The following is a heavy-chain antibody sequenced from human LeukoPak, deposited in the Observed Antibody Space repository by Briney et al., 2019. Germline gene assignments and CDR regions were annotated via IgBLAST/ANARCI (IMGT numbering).Heavy chain of an antibody. CDR3: AREKDPDYDFWSGYPGSNYMDV. CDR1: GGSISSYY. CDR2: IYYSGST. J-gene: IGHJ6*03. Sequence: PSETLSLTCTASGGSISSYYWSWIRQPPGKGLEWIGYIYYSGSTNYNPSLKSRVTISVDTSKNQFSLKLSSVTAADTAVYYCAREKDPDYDFWSGYPGSNYMDVWGKGTTVTVSS. V-gene: IGHV4-59*01. D-gene: IGHD3-3*01.